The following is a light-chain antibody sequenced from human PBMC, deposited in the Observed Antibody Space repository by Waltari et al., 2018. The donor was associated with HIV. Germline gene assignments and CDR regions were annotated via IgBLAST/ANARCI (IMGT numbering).Light chain of an antibody. V-gene: IGLV1-47*01. Sequence: QSLLTPPPSVSGAPGQRVTVSCSGSSSSIGSGYVCWYQQLPGAAPKLVIYRNDQRPSGVPDRFSGSKSGTSASLAISGLRSEDEAVYYCGAWNGSPSGPVFGGGTKLTVL. CDR1: SSSIGSGY. CDR3: GAWNGSPSGPV. J-gene: IGLJ3*02. CDR2: RND.